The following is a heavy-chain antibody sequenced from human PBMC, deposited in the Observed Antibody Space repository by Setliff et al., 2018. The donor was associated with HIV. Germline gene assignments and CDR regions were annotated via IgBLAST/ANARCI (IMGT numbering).Heavy chain of an antibody. D-gene: IGHD3-22*01. V-gene: IGHV1-2*02. Sequence: ASVKVSCKASGYTFTGYFIHWVRQAPGQGLEWMGWINPNSGGTNYAQKFQGRVTMTRDTSISTAYMELSNLRSEDMAVYYCARERDSNGYQFDYWGQGTLVTVSS. CDR2: INPNSGGT. CDR3: ARERDSNGYQFDY. J-gene: IGHJ4*02. CDR1: GYTFTGYF.